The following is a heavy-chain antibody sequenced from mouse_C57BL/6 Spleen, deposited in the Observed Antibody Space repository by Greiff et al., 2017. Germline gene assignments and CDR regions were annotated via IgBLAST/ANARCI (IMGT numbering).Heavy chain of an antibody. Sequence: EVKLQESGGGLVQPGGSMKLSCVASGFTFSNYWMNWVRQSPEKGLEWVAQIRLKSDNYATHYAESVKGRFTISRDDSKSSVYLQMNNLRAEDTGIYYCTESYSFAYWGQGTLVTVSA. V-gene: IGHV6-3*01. CDR1: GFTFSNYW. CDR2: IRLKSDNYAT. J-gene: IGHJ3*01. CDR3: TESYSFAY. D-gene: IGHD2-12*01.